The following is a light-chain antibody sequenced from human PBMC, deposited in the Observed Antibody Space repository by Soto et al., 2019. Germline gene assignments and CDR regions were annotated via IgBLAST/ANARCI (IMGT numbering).Light chain of an antibody. V-gene: IGLV2-14*03. Sequence: QSVLTQPASVYGSPGQSTTISCTGTSSDIGDSNYVPWYQQHPGKAPKLEIYDVSNRPSGVSNRFSGSKSANTASLTISGLQAEDEADYYCSSFRSSSTSYVFGTGTKVTVL. CDR3: SSFRSSSTSYV. J-gene: IGLJ1*01. CDR2: DVS. CDR1: SSDIGDSNY.